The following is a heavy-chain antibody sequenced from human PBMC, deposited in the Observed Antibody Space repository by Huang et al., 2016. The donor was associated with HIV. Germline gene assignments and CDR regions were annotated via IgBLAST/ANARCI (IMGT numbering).Heavy chain of an antibody. CDR1: GGSLGGSY. CDR3: ARDATKNPRGWFDP. V-gene: IGHV4-34*02. D-gene: IGHD3-10*01. J-gene: IGHJ5*02. CDR2: INHLGSP. Sequence: QVHLQQWGAGLLKSAATLSLTCAVYGGSLGGSYWGWLRQTPGKGLEWIGEINHLGSPNYNPSRKSRVSISVDGSKKQFSLKLRSISDADTAVYFCARDATKNPRGWFDPWGQGTLVTVSS.